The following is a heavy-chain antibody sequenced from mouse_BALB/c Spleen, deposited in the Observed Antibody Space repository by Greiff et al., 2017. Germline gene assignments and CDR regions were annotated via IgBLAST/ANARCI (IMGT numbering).Heavy chain of an antibody. J-gene: IGHJ2*01. CDR2: ISTYYGNT. D-gene: IGHD2-10*02. Sequence: QVQLQQSGPELVRPGVSVKISCKGSGYTFTDYAMHWVKQSHAKSLEWIGVISTYYGNTNYNQKFKGKATMTVDKSSSTAYMHLNSLTSEDSAVYYCAYGNYGGYWGQGTTLTVSS. CDR3: AYGNYGGY. V-gene: IGHV1-67*01. CDR1: GYTFTDYA.